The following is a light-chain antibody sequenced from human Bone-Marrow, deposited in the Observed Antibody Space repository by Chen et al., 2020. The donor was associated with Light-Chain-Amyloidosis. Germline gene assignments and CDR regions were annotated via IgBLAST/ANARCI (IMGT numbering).Light chain of an antibody. CDR3: QQYVNSQWT. CDR1: QSITNNL. V-gene: IGKV3-20*01. Sequence: EFVVTQSTGTLSLSPGERATLSCRPRQSITNNLLAWYQFKPGQAPRLLIKDATSRATGIPDRFSGRGSGTDFTLTISRLEPEDFAVYYCQQYVNSQWTFGQGTKVDIK. J-gene: IGKJ1*01. CDR2: DAT.